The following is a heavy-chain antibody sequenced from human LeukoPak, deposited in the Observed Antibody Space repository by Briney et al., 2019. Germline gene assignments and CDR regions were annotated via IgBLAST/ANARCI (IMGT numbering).Heavy chain of an antibody. Sequence: SETLSLTCAVSGGSISSGGYSWSWIRQPPGKGLEWIGYIYHSGSTYYNPSLKSRVTISVDRSKNQFSLKLSSVTAADTAVYYCARGHTTTNDAFDIWGQGTMVTASS. CDR1: GGSISSGGYS. V-gene: IGHV4-30-2*01. CDR2: IYHSGST. J-gene: IGHJ3*02. CDR3: ARGHTTTNDAFDI. D-gene: IGHD1-1*01.